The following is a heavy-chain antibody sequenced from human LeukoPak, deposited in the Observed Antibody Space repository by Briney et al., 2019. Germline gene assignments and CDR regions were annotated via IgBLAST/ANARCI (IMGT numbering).Heavy chain of an antibody. CDR1: GFTFSSYG. CDR3: AKDYGDYVADY. D-gene: IGHD4-17*01. Sequence: GRSLRLSCAASGFTFSSYGMHWVRQAPGKGLEWVAVISYDGSNKYYADSVKGRFTISRDNSKNTLYLQMNSLRAEDTAVYYCAKDYGDYVADYWGQGTLVTVSS. J-gene: IGHJ4*02. CDR2: ISYDGSNK. V-gene: IGHV3-30*18.